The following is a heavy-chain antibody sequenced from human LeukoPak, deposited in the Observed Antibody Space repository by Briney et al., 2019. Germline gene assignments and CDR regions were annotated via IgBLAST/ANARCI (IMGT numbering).Heavy chain of an antibody. Sequence: SETLSLTCTVSGGSISSYYWSWIRQPPGKGLEWIGYNYYSGSTNYNPSLKSRVTISVDTSKNQFSLKLGSVTAADTAVYYCARQQAGTRWFDPWGQGTLVTVSS. CDR2: NYYSGST. J-gene: IGHJ5*02. CDR3: ARQQAGTRWFDP. CDR1: GGSISSYY. V-gene: IGHV4-59*08. D-gene: IGHD6-13*01.